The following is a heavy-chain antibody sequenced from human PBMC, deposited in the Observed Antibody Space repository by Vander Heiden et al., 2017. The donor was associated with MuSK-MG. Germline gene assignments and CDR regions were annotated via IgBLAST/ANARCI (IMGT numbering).Heavy chain of an antibody. Sequence: EVQLLESGGGLVQPGGSLRLSCAASGFTFSSYAVSWVRQAPGKGLEWVSAISGSGGSTYYADSVKGRFTISRDNSKNTLYLQMNSLRAEDTAVYYCAKPLYCSSTSCYAAAFDIWGQGTMVTVSS. CDR1: GFTFSSYA. CDR3: AKPLYCSSTSCYAAAFDI. V-gene: IGHV3-23*01. J-gene: IGHJ3*02. D-gene: IGHD2-2*01. CDR2: ISGSGGST.